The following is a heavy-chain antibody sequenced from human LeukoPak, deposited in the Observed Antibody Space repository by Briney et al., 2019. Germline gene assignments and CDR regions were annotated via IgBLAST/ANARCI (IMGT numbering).Heavy chain of an antibody. J-gene: IGHJ6*04. V-gene: IGHV3-48*04. CDR3: AELGITMIGGV. D-gene: IGHD3-10*02. Sequence: GGSLRLSCAASGFTFSGYGMNWVRQAPGKGLEWVSYISSSGSTIYYADSVKGRFTISRDNAKNSLYLQMNSLRAEDTAVYYCAELGITMIGGVWGKGTTVTISS. CDR1: GFTFSGYG. CDR2: ISSSGSTI.